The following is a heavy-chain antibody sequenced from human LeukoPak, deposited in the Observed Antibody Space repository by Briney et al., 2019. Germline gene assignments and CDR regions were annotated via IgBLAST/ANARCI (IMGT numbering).Heavy chain of an antibody. CDR1: GFTFSNHA. CDR2: ITGSGDRT. CDR3: ARNTQQSGDY. Sequence: GGSLRLSCLTSGFTFSNHAMTWVRQAPGKGLEWVATITGSGDRTFYPDSLKGQFTVSRDDSKNTVYLQMNTVRVEDTAVYYCARNTQQSGDYWGQGTLVTVSS. D-gene: IGHD2-15*01. J-gene: IGHJ4*02. V-gene: IGHV3-23*01.